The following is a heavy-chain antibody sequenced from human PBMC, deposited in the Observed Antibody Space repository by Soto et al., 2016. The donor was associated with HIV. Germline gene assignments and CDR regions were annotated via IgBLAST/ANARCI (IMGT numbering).Heavy chain of an antibody. CDR2: INPSGGST. D-gene: IGHD3-22*01. Sequence: LVQSGASVKVSCKASGYTFTSYYMHWVRQAPGQGLEWMGIINPSGGSTSYAQKFQGRVTMTRDTSTSTVYMELSSLRSEDTAVYYCARDFTMIPVPNAFDIWGQGTMVTVSS. J-gene: IGHJ3*02. CDR1: GYTFTSYY. V-gene: IGHV1-46*01. CDR3: ARDFTMIPVPNAFDI.